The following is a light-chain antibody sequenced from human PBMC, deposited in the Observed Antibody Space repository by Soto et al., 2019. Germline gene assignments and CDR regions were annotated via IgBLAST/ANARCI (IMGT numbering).Light chain of an antibody. CDR3: CFFASSRLWV. CDR2: EGS. V-gene: IGLV2-23*01. CDR1: SSDVGSYNL. Sequence: QSALTQPASVSGSPGQSITISCTGTSSDVGSYNLVSWYQQHPGKAPKLMIYEGSKRPSGVSNRFSGSKSGNTASLTISGLQAEGQADYYCCFFASSRLWVFGRGTKLTVL. J-gene: IGLJ3*02.